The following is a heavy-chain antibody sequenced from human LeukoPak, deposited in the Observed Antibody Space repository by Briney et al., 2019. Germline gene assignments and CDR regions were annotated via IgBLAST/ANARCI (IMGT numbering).Heavy chain of an antibody. V-gene: IGHV3-23*01. CDR1: GFTFSSYA. J-gene: IGHJ4*02. CDR3: AKHEEKGYSYGQGGIDY. D-gene: IGHD5-18*01. Sequence: PGGSLRLSCAASGFTFSSYAMSWVRQAPGKGLEWVSAISGSGGSTYYADSVKGRFTISRDNSKNTLYLQMNSLRAEDTAVYYCAKHEEKGYSYGQGGIDYWGQGTLVTVSS. CDR2: ISGSGGST.